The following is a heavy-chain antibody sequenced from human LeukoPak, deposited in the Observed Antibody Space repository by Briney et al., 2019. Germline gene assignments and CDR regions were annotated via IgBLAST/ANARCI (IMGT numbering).Heavy chain of an antibody. Sequence: SETLSLTCTVSGGSISSSSYYWGWIRQPPGKGLEWIGSIYYSGSTYYNPSLKSRVTISVDTSKNQFSLKLSSVTAADTAVYYCARSRGRNYDFWSGYPHTDAFDIWGQGTMVTVSS. CDR3: ARSRGRNYDFWSGYPHTDAFDI. D-gene: IGHD3-3*01. J-gene: IGHJ3*02. CDR1: GGSISSSSYY. V-gene: IGHV4-39*07. CDR2: IYYSGST.